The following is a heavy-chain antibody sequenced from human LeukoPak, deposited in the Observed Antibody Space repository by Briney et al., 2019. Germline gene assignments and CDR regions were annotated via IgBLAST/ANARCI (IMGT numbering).Heavy chain of an antibody. CDR1: GDSISTYY. Sequence: SETLSLTCTVSGDSISTYYWSWIRQPPGKGLEWIGYMYYSGSTNYNPSLKSRVTISLDKPKNQFSLRLNSVTAADTDVYYCARGVAGYGPYDYWGQGTLVTVSS. J-gene: IGHJ4*02. CDR2: MYYSGST. V-gene: IGHV4-59*01. D-gene: IGHD5-12*01. CDR3: ARGVAGYGPYDY.